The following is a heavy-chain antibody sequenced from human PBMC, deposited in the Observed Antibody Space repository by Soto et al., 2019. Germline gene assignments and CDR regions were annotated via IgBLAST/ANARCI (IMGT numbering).Heavy chain of an antibody. D-gene: IGHD3-10*01. CDR3: ARFRGMVRGVIIDLLDY. CDR2: INHSGST. J-gene: IGHJ4*02. V-gene: IGHV4-34*01. CDR1: GGSFSGYY. Sequence: WETLSLTCAVYGGSFSGYYWSWIRQPPGKGLEWIGEINHSGSTNYNPSLKSRVTISVDTSKNQFSLKLSSVTAADTAVYYCARFRGMVRGVIIDLLDYWGQGTLVTVSS.